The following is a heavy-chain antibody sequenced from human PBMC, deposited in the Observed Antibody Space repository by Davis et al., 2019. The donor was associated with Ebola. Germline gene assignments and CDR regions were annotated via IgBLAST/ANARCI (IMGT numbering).Heavy chain of an antibody. D-gene: IGHD3-22*01. V-gene: IGHV3-48*02. J-gene: IGHJ4*02. CDR2: ISSSSSTI. Sequence: GESLKIPCAASEFTFSSYSMNWVRQAPGKGLEWVSYISSSSSTIYYADSVKGRFTISRDNAKNSLYLQMNSLRDEDTAVYYCASGWSGRYYYDSSGYVLDYWGQGTLVTVSS. CDR3: ASGWSGRYYYDSSGYVLDY. CDR1: EFTFSSYS.